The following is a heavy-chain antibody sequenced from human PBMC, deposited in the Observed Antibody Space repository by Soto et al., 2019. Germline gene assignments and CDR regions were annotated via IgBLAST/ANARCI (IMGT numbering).Heavy chain of an antibody. CDR2: IYYSGST. D-gene: IGHD3-22*01. Sequence: PSETLSLTCTVSGGSISSGGYYWSWIRQHPGKGLEWIGYIYYSGSTYYNPSLKSRVTISVDTSKNQFSLKLSSVTAADTAVYYCARESRSGYYYGFDYWGQGTLVTV. J-gene: IGHJ4*02. CDR3: ARESRSGYYYGFDY. CDR1: GGSISSGGYY. V-gene: IGHV4-31*03.